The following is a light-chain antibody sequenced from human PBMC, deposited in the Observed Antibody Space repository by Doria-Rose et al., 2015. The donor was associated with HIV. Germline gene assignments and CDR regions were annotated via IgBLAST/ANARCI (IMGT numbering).Light chain of an antibody. CDR2: WAS. Sequence: EIVMTQSSESLGMSLGERATLNCKSNQSLLYTSKNYLAWYQQKPGQPPNLLIYWASTRQSGVPARFSGSGSGTDFTLTISSLEAEDVAVYYCQQYYDTPSFGPGTTVDIK. J-gene: IGKJ3*01. V-gene: IGKV4-1*01. CDR3: QQYYDTPS. CDR1: QSLLYTSKNY.